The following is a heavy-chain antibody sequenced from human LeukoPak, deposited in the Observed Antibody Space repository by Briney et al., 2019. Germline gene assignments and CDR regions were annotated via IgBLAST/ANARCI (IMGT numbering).Heavy chain of an antibody. CDR1: GFTFSTYA. D-gene: IGHD4-17*01. V-gene: IGHV3-23*01. J-gene: IGHJ4*02. CDR2: VTSAGNT. Sequence: EGSLRLSCEASGFTFSTYAMSWVRQAPGKGLEWVSTVTSAGNTYYPDSVKGRFTISRDNAKNTLYLQMNSLRAEDTAVYYCAKGGATVIDYWGQGTLVTVSS. CDR3: AKGGATVIDY.